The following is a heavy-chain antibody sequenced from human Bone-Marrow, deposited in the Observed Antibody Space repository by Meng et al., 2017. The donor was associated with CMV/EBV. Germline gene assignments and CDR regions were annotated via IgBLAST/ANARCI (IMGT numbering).Heavy chain of an antibody. Sequence: SETLSLTRTVSGGSISSSSYYWGWIRQPPGKGLEWIGSIYYSGSTYYNPSLKSRVTISVDTSKNQFFLKLSSVTAADTAVYYCARIYLDYDFWSGYENYYGMDVWGQGTTVTVSS. J-gene: IGHJ6*02. CDR3: ARIYLDYDFWSGYENYYGMDV. CDR1: GGSISSSSYY. CDR2: IYYSGST. V-gene: IGHV4-39*01. D-gene: IGHD3-3*01.